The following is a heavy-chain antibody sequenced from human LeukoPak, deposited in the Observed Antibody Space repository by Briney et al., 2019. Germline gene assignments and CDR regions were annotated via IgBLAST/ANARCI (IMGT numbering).Heavy chain of an antibody. J-gene: IGHJ4*02. CDR1: GGTFSSYA. V-gene: IGHV1-69*06. CDR2: IIPIFGTA. D-gene: IGHD1/OR15-1a*01. CDR3: ARGRGRTGHLYFDY. Sequence: SVKVSCKASGGTFSSYAISWVRQAPGQGLEWMGGIIPIFGTANYAQKFQGRVTITADKSTSTAYMELSSLRSEDTAVYYCARGRGRTGHLYFDYWGQGTLVTVSS.